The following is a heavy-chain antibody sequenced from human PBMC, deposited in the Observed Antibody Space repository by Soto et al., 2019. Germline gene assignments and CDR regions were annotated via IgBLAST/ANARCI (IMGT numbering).Heavy chain of an antibody. D-gene: IGHD4-17*01. V-gene: IGHV1-8*02. CDR2: MNPNSGNT. CDR1: GYTFASYA. CDR3: ARSTNDYGDRH. Sequence: QVQLVQSGAEVKKPGASVKVSCKASGYTFASYAISWMRQAPGQGLEWMGWMNPNSGNTGYAQKFQGRVTMTRNTSISTAYMELSSLRSEDTAVYYCARSTNDYGDRHWGQGTLVTVSS. J-gene: IGHJ4*02.